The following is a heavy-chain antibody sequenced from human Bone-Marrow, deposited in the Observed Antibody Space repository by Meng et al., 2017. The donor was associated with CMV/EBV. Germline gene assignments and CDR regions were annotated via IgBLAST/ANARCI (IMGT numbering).Heavy chain of an antibody. J-gene: IGHJ4*02. Sequence: GGSLRLSCAGSGFTFSSYTMNWVRQAPGKGLEWVSSISSSGSYIFYADSVKGRFTISRDNAKSSLYLQMKSLRAEDTALYYCARVHGTARDYWGPGTLGTVSS. V-gene: IGHV3-21*01. CDR3: ARVHGTARDY. CDR1: GFTFSSYT. D-gene: IGHD6-6*01. CDR2: ISSSGSYI.